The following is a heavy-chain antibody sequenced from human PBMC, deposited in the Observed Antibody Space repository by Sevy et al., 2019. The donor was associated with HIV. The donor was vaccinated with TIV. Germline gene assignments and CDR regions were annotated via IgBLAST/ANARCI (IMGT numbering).Heavy chain of an antibody. J-gene: IGHJ4*02. CDR3: AGENAWGRGYS. D-gene: IGHD1-26*01. Sequence: SDTLSLTCTVSDGSITSLYWNWIRQPPGKGLVWIANIYYNGHINYNPSLKSRVTLSLDTSKNQFSLRLSSVTAADTAMYYCAGENAWGRGYSWGQGTLVTVSS. CDR2: IYYNGHI. CDR1: DGSITSLY. V-gene: IGHV4-59*08.